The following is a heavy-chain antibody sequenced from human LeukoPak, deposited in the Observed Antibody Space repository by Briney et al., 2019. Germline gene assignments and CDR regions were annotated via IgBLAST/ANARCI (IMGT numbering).Heavy chain of an antibody. J-gene: IGHJ3*02. CDR1: GYTFTGYY. V-gene: IGHV1-8*02. CDR3: ARVPLNPSVIIPKYYYYDSSGAPRGAFDI. D-gene: IGHD3-22*01. CDR2: INPNSGNT. Sequence: GASVKVSCKASGYTFTGYYMHWVRQAPGQGLEWMGWINPNSGNTGYAQKFQGRVTMTRNTSISTAYMELSSLRSEDTAVYYCARVPLNPSVIIPKYYYYDSSGAPRGAFDIWGQGTMVTVSS.